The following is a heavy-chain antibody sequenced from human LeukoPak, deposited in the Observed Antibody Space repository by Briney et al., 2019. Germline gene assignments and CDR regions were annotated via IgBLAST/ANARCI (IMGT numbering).Heavy chain of an antibody. J-gene: IGHJ4*02. CDR2: MRYSGST. CDR1: GVSLSTFY. CDR3: ARIAVRNEIYEY. D-gene: IGHD6-19*01. Sequence: PSETLSLTCTLSGVSLSTFYWSSVRQPPGKGLEWIGYMRYSGSTNYNPSFKSRATSSVDMSKNQLSLTLSSVTAEDTGHYYCARIAVRNEIYEYWGQETLVTVSS. V-gene: IGHV4-59*01.